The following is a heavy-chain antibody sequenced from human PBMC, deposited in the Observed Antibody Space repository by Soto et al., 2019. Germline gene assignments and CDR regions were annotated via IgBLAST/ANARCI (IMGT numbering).Heavy chain of an antibody. CDR2: IYYSGST. V-gene: IGHV4-61*01. J-gene: IGHJ4*02. CDR3: ARGCYYDSSGYYSDY. CDR1: GGSVSSGSYY. Sequence: PSETLSLTCTVSGGSVSSGSYYWSWIRQPPGKGLEWIGYIYYSGSTNYNPSLKSRVTISVDTSKNQFSLKLSSVTAADTAVYYCARGCYYDSSGYYSDYWGQGTLVTVSS. D-gene: IGHD3-22*01.